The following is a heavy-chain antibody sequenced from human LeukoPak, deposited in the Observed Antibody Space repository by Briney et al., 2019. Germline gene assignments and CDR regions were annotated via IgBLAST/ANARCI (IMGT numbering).Heavy chain of an antibody. J-gene: IGHJ4*02. V-gene: IGHV4-39*01. Sequence: SETLSPTCTVSGVSISSSNSYWGWIRQPPGKGLEWLGSIYYSGNTYYNASLKSQVSISIDTSKNRFSLKLTSVTAADTAVYYCARQTGSGLFILPGGQGTLVTVSS. CDR3: ARQTGSGLFILP. CDR1: GVSISSSNSY. D-gene: IGHD3/OR15-3a*01. CDR2: IYYSGNT.